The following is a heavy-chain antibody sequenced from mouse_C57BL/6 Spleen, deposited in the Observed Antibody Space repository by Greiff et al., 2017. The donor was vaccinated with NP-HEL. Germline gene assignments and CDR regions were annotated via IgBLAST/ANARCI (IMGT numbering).Heavy chain of an antibody. J-gene: IGHJ1*03. CDR3: ARDYGSSYPRYFDV. V-gene: IGHV1-18*01. CDR1: GYTFTDYN. Sequence: VQLQQSGPELVKPGASVKIPCKASGYTFTDYNMDWVKQSHGKSLEWIGDINPNNGGTIYNQKFKGKATLTVDKSSSTAYMELRSLTSEDTAVYYCARDYGSSYPRYFDVWGTGTTVTVSS. CDR2: INPNNGGT. D-gene: IGHD1-1*01.